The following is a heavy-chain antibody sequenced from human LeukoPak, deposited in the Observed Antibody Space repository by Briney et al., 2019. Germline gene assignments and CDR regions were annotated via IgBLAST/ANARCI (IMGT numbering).Heavy chain of an antibody. D-gene: IGHD6-13*01. V-gene: IGHV4-4*07. CDR2: IYTNGDT. CDR3: ARAAGAAGGQYFDY. J-gene: IGHJ4*02. Sequence: PSETLSLTCTVSGGSISGYYWSWIRQPAGQGLEWIGRIYTNGDTRDNPSFKSRVTMSVDTSKNQLSLKLRPVTAADTAVYYCARAAGAAGGQYFDYWGQGTLVTVSS. CDR1: GGSISGYY.